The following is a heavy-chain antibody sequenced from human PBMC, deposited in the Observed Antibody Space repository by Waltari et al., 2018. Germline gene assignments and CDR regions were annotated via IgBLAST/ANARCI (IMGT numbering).Heavy chain of an antibody. V-gene: IGHV4-4*07. J-gene: IGHJ6*02. Sequence: QVQLQESGPGLVKPSETLSLTCTVSGGSISSYYWSWIRQPAGKGLEWIGRIYTRGSTNSNPSLKSRVTMSVDTSKNQFSLKLSSVTAADTAVYYCARDQHSYGSYGMDVWGQGTTVTVSS. CDR2: IYTRGST. D-gene: IGHD5-18*01. CDR1: GGSISSYY. CDR3: ARDQHSYGSYGMDV.